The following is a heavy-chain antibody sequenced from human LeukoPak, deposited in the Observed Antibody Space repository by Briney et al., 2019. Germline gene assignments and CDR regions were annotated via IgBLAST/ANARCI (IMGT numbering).Heavy chain of an antibody. Sequence: SETLSLTCSVSGGYISSYYWSWIRQPPGKGLEWIGYIHYSGSTNYNPSLKSRVTISVDTSRSQFSLKLSSVTAADTAVYYCARVIGYCSSTSCFGYFDYWGQGTLVTVSS. CDR2: IHYSGST. CDR1: GGYISSYY. V-gene: IGHV4-59*08. J-gene: IGHJ4*02. CDR3: ARVIGYCSSTSCFGYFDY. D-gene: IGHD2-2*01.